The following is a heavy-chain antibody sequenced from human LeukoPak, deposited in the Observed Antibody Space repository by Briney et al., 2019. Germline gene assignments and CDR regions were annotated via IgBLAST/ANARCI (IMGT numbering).Heavy chain of an antibody. D-gene: IGHD2-21*02. V-gene: IGHV3-23*01. J-gene: IGHJ4*02. Sequence: GGSLRLSCAASGFTFSSYAMSWVRQAPGKGLEWVSAISGSGGSTYYADSVKGRFTISRDNSKNTLYLQMNSLRAEDTAVYYCAKDRAYCGGDCHTFFDYWGQGTLVTVSS. CDR2: ISGSGGST. CDR1: GFTFSSYA. CDR3: AKDRAYCGGDCHTFFDY.